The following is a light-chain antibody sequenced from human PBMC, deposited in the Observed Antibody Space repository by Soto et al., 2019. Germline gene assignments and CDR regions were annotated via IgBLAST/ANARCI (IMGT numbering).Light chain of an antibody. CDR2: DVS. J-gene: IGLJ2*01. CDR1: SSDVGGYNW. CDR3: SSYTSSSTRV. V-gene: IGLV2-14*01. Sequence: QSALTQPASVSGSPGQSITISCTGTSSDVGGYNWVSWYQQHPGKAPKLMIYDVSNRPSGVSNRFSGSKSGNTASLTISGLQAEDEANYYCSSYTSSSTRVFGGGTKVTVL.